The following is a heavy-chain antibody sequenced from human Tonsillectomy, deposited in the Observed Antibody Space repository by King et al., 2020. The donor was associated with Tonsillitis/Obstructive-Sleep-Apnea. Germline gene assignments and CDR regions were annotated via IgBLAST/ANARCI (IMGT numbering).Heavy chain of an antibody. J-gene: IGHJ3*02. V-gene: IGHV4-34*01. CDR1: VGSFSGYY. Sequence: VQLQQWGAGLLKPSETLSLTCAVYVGSFSGYYWSWIRQPPGKGLEWIGEINHSGSTNYNPSLKSRVTISVDTSKNQFSLKLSSVTAADTAVYYCARGKPGADAFDIWGQGTMVTVSS. D-gene: IGHD1-14*01. CDR3: ARGKPGADAFDI. CDR2: INHSGST.